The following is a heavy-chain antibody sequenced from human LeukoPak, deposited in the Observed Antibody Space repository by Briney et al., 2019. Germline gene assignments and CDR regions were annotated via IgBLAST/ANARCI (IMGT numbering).Heavy chain of an antibody. CDR2: INWNGVTT. CDR1: GFTFDDYG. CDR3: AKDRGRGYYSLDF. J-gene: IGHJ4*02. V-gene: IGHV3-20*04. Sequence: GGSLRLSCAASGFTFDDYGMSWVRQAPGKGLEWVCAINWNGVTTGYADSVKGRFTISRDSAKNSLYLQMSSLRAEDTGFYYCAKDRGRGYYSLDFWGQGTLVTVSS. D-gene: IGHD3-22*01.